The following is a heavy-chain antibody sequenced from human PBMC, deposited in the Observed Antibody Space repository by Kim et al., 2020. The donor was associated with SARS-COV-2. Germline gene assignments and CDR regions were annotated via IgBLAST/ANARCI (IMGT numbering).Heavy chain of an antibody. J-gene: IGHJ4*02. CDR3: ARGRDSYNTIVYPVLVY. V-gene: IGHV1-8*01. CDR2: MNPNSGDT. CDR1: GYTFTNYD. D-gene: IGHD3-10*01. Sequence: ASVKVSCKASGYTFTNYDINWVRQATGQGLEWMGWMNPNSGDTRYARKFQGRVTMTRDTSISTAYMELTSLRSEDTAVYYCARGRDSYNTIVYPVLVYWGQGSLVTVSS.